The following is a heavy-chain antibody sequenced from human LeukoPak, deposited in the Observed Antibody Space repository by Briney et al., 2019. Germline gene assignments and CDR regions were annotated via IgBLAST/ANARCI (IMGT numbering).Heavy chain of an antibody. V-gene: IGHV3-7*03. CDR3: ARGSGWFDAFDI. Sequence: PGGSLRLSCAASGFTFSSYWMTWVRQAPGKGLEFVANIKEDGSDKYYVDSVKGRFTISRDNAKNSLYLQMNSLRAEDTAVYYCARGSGWFDAFDIWGQGTMVTVSS. D-gene: IGHD6-19*01. J-gene: IGHJ3*02. CDR1: GFTFSSYW. CDR2: IKEDGSDK.